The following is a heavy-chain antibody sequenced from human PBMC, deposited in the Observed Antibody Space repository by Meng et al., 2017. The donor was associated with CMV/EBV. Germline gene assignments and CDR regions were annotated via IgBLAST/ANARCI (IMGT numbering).Heavy chain of an antibody. Sequence: GESLKISCAASGFTFKTAWMNWVRQAPGKGLEWVGRIKSKSYGGAADYVAAVKGRFTISRDDSEDTLYLQMNSLKIEDSGVYYCMSEEEGITARRGGQGTLVIVSS. CDR3: MSEEEGITARR. CDR1: GFTFKTAW. D-gene: IGHD6-6*01. CDR2: IKSKSYGGAA. J-gene: IGHJ4*02. V-gene: IGHV3-15*01.